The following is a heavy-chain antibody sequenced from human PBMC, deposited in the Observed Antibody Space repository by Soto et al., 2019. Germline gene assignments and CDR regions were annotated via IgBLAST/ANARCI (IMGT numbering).Heavy chain of an antibody. Sequence: QMQLVQSGPEVKKPGTSVKVSCKASGFTFTSSAMQWVRQARGQRLEWIGWIVVGSGNTNYAQKFQERVTITRDMSTSTGYMELSSLRSEDTAVYYCAAVVGYCSGGSCIDYWGQGTLVTVSS. CDR2: IVVGSGNT. CDR1: GFTFTSSA. V-gene: IGHV1-58*02. J-gene: IGHJ4*02. CDR3: AAVVGYCSGGSCIDY. D-gene: IGHD2-15*01.